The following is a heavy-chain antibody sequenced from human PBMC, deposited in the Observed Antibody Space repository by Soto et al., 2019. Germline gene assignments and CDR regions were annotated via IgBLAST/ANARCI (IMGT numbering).Heavy chain of an antibody. CDR3: AKAGFGVPTGY. CDR1: GFTFSSYA. CDR2: ISGSGGST. Sequence: GGSLRLSCASSGFTFSSYAMSWVRQAPGKGLEWVSAISGSGGSTYYADSVKGRFTISRDNSKNTLYLQMNSLRAEDTAVYYCAKAGFGVPTGYWGQGTLVTVSS. J-gene: IGHJ4*02. D-gene: IGHD3-10*01. V-gene: IGHV3-23*01.